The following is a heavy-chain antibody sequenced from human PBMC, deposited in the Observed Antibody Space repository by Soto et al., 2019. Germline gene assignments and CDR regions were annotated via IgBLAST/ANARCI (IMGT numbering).Heavy chain of an antibody. V-gene: IGHV3-15*07. CDR3: IWQQDFYYGRAV. CDR1: GFSFSPAC. CDR2: IKSKGGGGTA. J-gene: IGHJ6*02. D-gene: IGHD6-13*01. Sequence: EVQLVESGGGLVTPGGSLTLSCAASGFSFSPACMNWVRQAPGKGLEWVGLIKSKGGGGTADYAAPVKGRFIISRDDPKNTIYLQMNSLKPEDTALYYCIWQQDFYYGRAVWGQGTTVTVSS.